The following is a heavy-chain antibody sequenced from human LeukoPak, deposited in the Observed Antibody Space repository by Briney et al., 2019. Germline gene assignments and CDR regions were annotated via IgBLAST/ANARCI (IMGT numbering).Heavy chain of an antibody. Sequence: GESLKISCKASGYDFSANWIGWVRQMPGKGLEWMGVIYCGDSDTRYSPSFQGQVTISADKSISTAYLQWSSLKASDTAMYYCARQEVRGVTHSWGQGTLVTVSS. CDR1: GYDFSANW. D-gene: IGHD3-10*01. CDR2: IYCGDSDT. CDR3: ARQEVRGVTHS. V-gene: IGHV5-51*01. J-gene: IGHJ4*02.